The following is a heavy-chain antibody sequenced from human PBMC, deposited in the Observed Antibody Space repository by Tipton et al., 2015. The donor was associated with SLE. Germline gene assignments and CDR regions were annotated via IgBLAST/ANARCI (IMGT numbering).Heavy chain of an antibody. CDR3: ARDRTDYYDSSGYLLAYAAFDI. J-gene: IGHJ3*02. D-gene: IGHD3-22*01. CDR2: IYYSGST. Sequence: TLSLTCTVSGGSISSYYWSWIRQPSGKGLEWIGYIYYSGSTNYNPSLKSRVTISVDTSKNQFSLKLSSVTAADTAVYYCARDRTDYYDSSGYLLAYAAFDIWGQGTMVTVSS. V-gene: IGHV4-59*12. CDR1: GGSISSYY.